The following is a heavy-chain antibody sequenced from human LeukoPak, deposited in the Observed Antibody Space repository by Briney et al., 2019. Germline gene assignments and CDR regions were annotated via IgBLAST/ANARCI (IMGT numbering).Heavy chain of an antibody. CDR3: AKHSHSWYIGYFEY. CDR2: ISGSDDNA. CDR1: GFRFSSYA. Sequence: PGGSLRLSCATSGFRFSSYAMSWVRQAPGKGLEWVSVISGSDDNAYYGDSMKGRFIISRDTSKSILYLQMNSLRAEDTAIYYCAKHSHSWYIGYFEYWGQGTLVTVSS. J-gene: IGHJ4*02. D-gene: IGHD6-13*01. V-gene: IGHV3-23*01.